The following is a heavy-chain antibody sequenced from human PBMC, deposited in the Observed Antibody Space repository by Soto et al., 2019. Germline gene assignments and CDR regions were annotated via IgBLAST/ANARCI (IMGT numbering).Heavy chain of an antibody. V-gene: IGHV3-21*01. CDR3: ARSAALSIFGVVRSYPSGIYWFDP. D-gene: IGHD3-3*01. J-gene: IGHJ5*02. CDR2: ISSSSSYI. CDR1: GFTFSSYG. Sequence: PGGSLRLSCAASGFTFSSYGMHWVRQAPGKGLEWVSSISSSSSYIYYADSVKGRFTISRDNAKNSLYLQMNSLRAEDTAVYYCARSAALSIFGVVRSYPSGIYWFDPWGQGTLVTVSS.